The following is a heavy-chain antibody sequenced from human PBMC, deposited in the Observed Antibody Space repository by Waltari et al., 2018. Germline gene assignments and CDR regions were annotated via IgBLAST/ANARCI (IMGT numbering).Heavy chain of an antibody. V-gene: IGHV3-33*01. D-gene: IGHD6-19*01. CDR2: SWYDGSKT. J-gene: IGHJ3*01. CDR1: GFSFRMHG. Sequence: QVQLVESGGGVVQPGRSLRLSCAASGFSFRMHGLDWVRQAPGKGLEWVAVSWYDGSKTFYADSVKGRFTVSRDNSNNIAFLEMNSLRVEDTAVYYCARWRRTVSGTVAYDLWGQGTMVSVSS. CDR3: ARWRRTVSGTVAYDL.